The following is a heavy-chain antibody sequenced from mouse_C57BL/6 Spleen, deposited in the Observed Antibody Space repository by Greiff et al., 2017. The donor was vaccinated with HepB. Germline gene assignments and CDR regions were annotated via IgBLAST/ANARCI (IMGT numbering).Heavy chain of an antibody. D-gene: IGHD2-1*01. V-gene: IGHV1-9*01. CDR3: ARRGIYYGNSHYFDY. Sequence: QVQLQQSGAELMKPGASVKLSCKATGYTFTGYWMEWVKQRPGHGLEWIGEILPGSGSTNYNEKFKGKATFTADTSSNTAYMQLSSLTTEDSAISYCARRGIYYGNSHYFDYWGQGTTLTVSS. CDR1: GYTFTGYW. J-gene: IGHJ2*01. CDR2: ILPGSGST.